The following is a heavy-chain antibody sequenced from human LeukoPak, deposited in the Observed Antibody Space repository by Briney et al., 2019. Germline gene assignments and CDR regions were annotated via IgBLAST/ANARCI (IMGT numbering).Heavy chain of an antibody. D-gene: IGHD2/OR15-2a*01. CDR1: GFTFSTYA. CDR2: ISGRGVST. CDR3: ARPIGQSGAPGY. V-gene: IGHV3-23*01. Sequence: PGGSLRLSCAASGFTFSTYAMSWVRQAPGKGLEWVSAISGRGVSTSYADSVRGRFTISRDNSKNVLYLEMTSLRAEDTAVYYCARPIGQSGAPGYWGQGTLVTVSS. J-gene: IGHJ4*02.